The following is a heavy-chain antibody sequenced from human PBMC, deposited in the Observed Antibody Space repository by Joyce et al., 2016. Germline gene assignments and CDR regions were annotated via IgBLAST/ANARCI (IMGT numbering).Heavy chain of an antibody. CDR1: GGSVHSVDYY. V-gene: IGHV4-31*03. CDR3: ARCEVAAPSGWFDP. Sequence: QVQLQESGPGLVKPSQTLPLTCIVSGGSVHSVDYYWSWIRQNPETGLEWLGYIYSSGSAYYNPTLKGRLTMSLDSSKNHLSLKLISVTTADSAIYYCARCEVAAPSGWFDPWGQGTLVTVSS. D-gene: IGHD6-25*01. J-gene: IGHJ5*02. CDR2: IYSSGSA.